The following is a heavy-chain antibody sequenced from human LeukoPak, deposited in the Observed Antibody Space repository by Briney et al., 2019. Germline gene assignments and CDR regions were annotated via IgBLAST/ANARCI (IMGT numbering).Heavy chain of an antibody. CDR1: GGSISSGGYY. Sequence: KPSETLSLTCTVSGGSISSGGYYWSWIRQPPGKGLEWIGYIYHSGSTYYNPSLKSRVTISVDRSKNQFSLKLSSVTAADTAVYYCARDRSAWGSPGRGAFDIWGQGTMVTVSS. V-gene: IGHV4-30-2*01. D-gene: IGHD3-10*01. CDR2: IYHSGST. J-gene: IGHJ3*02. CDR3: ARDRSAWGSPGRGAFDI.